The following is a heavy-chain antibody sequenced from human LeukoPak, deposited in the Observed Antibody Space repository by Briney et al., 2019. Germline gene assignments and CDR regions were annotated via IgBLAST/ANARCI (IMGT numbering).Heavy chain of an antibody. V-gene: IGHV4-39*01. D-gene: IGHD6-19*01. J-gene: IGHJ5*02. CDR2: YYSGST. Sequence: PSETLSLTCTVSGGSISSSSYYWGWIRQPPGKGLEWIGSYYSGSTYYNPSLKSRVTISVDTSKNQFSLKLSSVTAADTAVYYCAGLVYSSGWYVYNWFDPWGQGTLVTVSS. CDR3: AGLVYSSGWYVYNWFDP. CDR1: GGSISSSSYY.